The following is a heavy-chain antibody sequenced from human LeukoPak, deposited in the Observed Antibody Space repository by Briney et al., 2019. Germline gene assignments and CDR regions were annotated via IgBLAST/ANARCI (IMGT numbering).Heavy chain of an antibody. J-gene: IGHJ6*02. D-gene: IGHD5-24*01. CDR2: LNPSGGSS. CDR1: GYTFTIYY. V-gene: IGHV1-46*01. CDR3: ASVYKHGMDV. Sequence: ASVNVSCKASGYTFTIYYMHWVRQAPGQGLEWMAILNPSGGSSNYAQKFQGSATLTRATSTGTVYMELSSLRSEDTAVYYCASVYKHGMDVWGQGTTVIVSS.